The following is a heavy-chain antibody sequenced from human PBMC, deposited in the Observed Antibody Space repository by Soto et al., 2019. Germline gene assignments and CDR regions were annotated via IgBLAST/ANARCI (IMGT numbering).Heavy chain of an antibody. J-gene: IGHJ3*02. CDR1: GFTFSSYA. V-gene: IGHV3-23*01. CDR3: AKDFNVWGSYRYTAFDI. D-gene: IGHD3-16*02. CDR2: ISGSGGST. Sequence: GGSLRLSCAASGFTFSSYAMSWVRQAPGKGLEWVSAISGSGGSTYYADSVKGRFTISRDNSKNTLYLQMNSLRAEDTAVYYCAKDFNVWGSYRYTAFDIWGQGTMVTVSS.